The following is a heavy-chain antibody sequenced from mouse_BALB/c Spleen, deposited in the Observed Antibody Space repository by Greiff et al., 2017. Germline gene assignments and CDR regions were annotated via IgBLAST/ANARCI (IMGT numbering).Heavy chain of an antibody. CDR1: GYSITSGYY. CDR3: ASLTTGV. D-gene: IGHD1-1*01. Sequence: EVKLMESGPGLVKPSQSLSLTCSVTGYSITSGYYWNWIRQFPGNKLEWMGYISYDGSNNYNPSLKNRISITRDTSKNQFFLKLNSVTTEDTATYYCASLTTGVWGQGTLVTVSA. J-gene: IGHJ3*01. CDR2: ISYDGSN. V-gene: IGHV3-6*02.